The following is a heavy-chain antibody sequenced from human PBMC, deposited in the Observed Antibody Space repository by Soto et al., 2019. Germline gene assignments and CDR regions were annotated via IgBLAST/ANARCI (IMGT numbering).Heavy chain of an antibody. CDR3: ARGNCSGGSCYPAAGAFDY. V-gene: IGHV4-59*01. Sequence: SETLSLTCTVSGGSISSYYWSWIRQPPGKGLEWIGYIYYSGSTNYNPSLKSRVTISVDTSKNLFSLKLSSVTAADTAVYYCARGNCSGGSCYPAAGAFDYWGQGTLVTVSS. D-gene: IGHD2-15*01. CDR2: IYYSGST. J-gene: IGHJ4*02. CDR1: GGSISSYY.